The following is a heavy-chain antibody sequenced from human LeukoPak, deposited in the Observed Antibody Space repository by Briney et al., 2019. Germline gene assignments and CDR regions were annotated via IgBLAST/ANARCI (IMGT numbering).Heavy chain of an antibody. J-gene: IGHJ3*02. V-gene: IGHV3-30-3*01. CDR2: ISYDGGNK. D-gene: IGHD5-12*01. CDR3: ARSGYVHAFDI. Sequence: QSGGSLRLSCAASGFTFSSYAMHWVRQAPGKGLEWVAVISYDGGNKYYADSVKGRFTISRDNAKNSLYLQMNSLRAEDTAVYYCARSGYVHAFDIWGQGTMVTVSS. CDR1: GFTFSSYA.